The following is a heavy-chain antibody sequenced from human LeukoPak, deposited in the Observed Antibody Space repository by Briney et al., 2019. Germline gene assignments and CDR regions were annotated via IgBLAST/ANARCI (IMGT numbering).Heavy chain of an antibody. CDR2: IYNTGST. D-gene: IGHD2-21*02. Sequence: SETLSLTCTVSGVSISSYYWSWIRQPPGKGLEWIGYIYNTGSTNYNPSLKRRVTISIDTSKNQFSLKLSSVTAADTAVYYCARERLVTFDYWGQGTLVTVSS. CDR1: GVSISSYY. CDR3: ARERLVTFDY. V-gene: IGHV4-59*01. J-gene: IGHJ4*02.